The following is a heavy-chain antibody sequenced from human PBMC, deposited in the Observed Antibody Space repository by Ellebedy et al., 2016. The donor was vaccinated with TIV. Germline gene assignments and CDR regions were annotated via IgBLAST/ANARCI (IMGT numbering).Heavy chain of an antibody. Sequence: GGSLRLXCTASGFTFGDYAMSWVRQAPGKGLEWVSFIRSKAYGGTTEYAASVKGRFTISRDDSKSIAYLQVNSLKAEDTAVYYCTRDLTTLAAAGTGIYYYTMDVWGQGTTVTVSS. CDR3: TRDLTTLAAAGTGIYYYTMDV. CDR1: GFTFGDYA. V-gene: IGHV3-49*04. CDR2: IRSKAYGGTT. J-gene: IGHJ6*02. D-gene: IGHD6-13*01.